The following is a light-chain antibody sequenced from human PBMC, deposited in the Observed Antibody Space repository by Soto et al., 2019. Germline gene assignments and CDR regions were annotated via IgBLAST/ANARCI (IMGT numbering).Light chain of an antibody. CDR1: QTLTNNY. CDR2: GAS. V-gene: IGKV3-20*01. Sequence: EIVLTQSPDTLSLSPGDNATVSCRASQTLTNNYLAWYQHKPGQAPRLLIFGASSRAGGVPRKFSGGGSGTDFTLTISSLEPEDFAVYYCQQTYSTPVFTFGPGTKVDVK. J-gene: IGKJ3*01. CDR3: QQTYSTPVFT.